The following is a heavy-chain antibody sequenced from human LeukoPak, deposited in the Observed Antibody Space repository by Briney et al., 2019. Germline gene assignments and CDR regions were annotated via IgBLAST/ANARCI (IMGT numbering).Heavy chain of an antibody. V-gene: IGHV1-46*03. Sequence: GASVKVSCKASGYTFTSYYMHWVRQAPGQGLEWMGIINPSGGSTSYAQKFQGRVTMTRDTSTSTVYMELSSLRSEHTAVYYCAREDYDSSGYPNLGYYFDYWGQGTLVTASS. J-gene: IGHJ4*02. D-gene: IGHD3-22*01. CDR2: INPSGGST. CDR1: GYTFTSYY. CDR3: AREDYDSSGYPNLGYYFDY.